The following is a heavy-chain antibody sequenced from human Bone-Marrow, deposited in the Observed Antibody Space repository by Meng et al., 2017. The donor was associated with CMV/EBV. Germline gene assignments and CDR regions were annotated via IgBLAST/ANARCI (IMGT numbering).Heavy chain of an antibody. CDR3: TKGVTIFGVVIGYYFDY. V-gene: IGHV3-21*04. D-gene: IGHD3-3*01. Sequence: GESLKISCAASGFTFSTYSMNWVRQAPGKGLEWVSSISDSGSHIYYADSVKGRFTISRDNAKSSLYLQINSLRAEDTAVYYCTKGVTIFGVVIGYYFDYWGQGTLVTVSS. J-gene: IGHJ4*02. CDR2: ISDSGSHI. CDR1: GFTFSTYS.